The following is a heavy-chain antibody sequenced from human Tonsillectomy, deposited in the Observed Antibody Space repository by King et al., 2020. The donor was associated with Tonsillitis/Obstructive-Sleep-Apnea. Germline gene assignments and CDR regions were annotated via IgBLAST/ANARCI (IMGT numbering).Heavy chain of an antibody. CDR1: GFTFSSYA. J-gene: IGHJ3*02. CDR3: AKDHPRGGVTGGRAFEM. V-gene: IGHV3-23*04. D-gene: IGHD3-16*01. CDR2: ISGSGGTT. Sequence: VQLVESGGGLVQPGGSLRLSCAASGFTFSSYAMSWVRQAPGKGLEWVSGISGSGGTTFDADSVKGRFTISRDNSKNTLYLQMNSLRAEDTAVYYCAKDHPRGGVTGGRAFEMRGQGTMVTVSS.